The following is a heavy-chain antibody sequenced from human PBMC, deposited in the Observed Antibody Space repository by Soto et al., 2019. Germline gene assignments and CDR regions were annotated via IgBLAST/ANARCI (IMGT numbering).Heavy chain of an antibody. CDR3: TRGPSGDKDDY. D-gene: IGHD7-27*01. CDR1: GGSISSGGYS. Sequence: PSETLSLTCAVSGGSISSGGYSWSWIRQPPGKGLEWIGYIYHSGSTYYNPSLKSRVTISVDRSKNQFSLKLSSVTAADTAVYYCTRGPSGDKDDYWGQGTLVTVSS. J-gene: IGHJ4*02. CDR2: IYHSGST. V-gene: IGHV4-30-2*01.